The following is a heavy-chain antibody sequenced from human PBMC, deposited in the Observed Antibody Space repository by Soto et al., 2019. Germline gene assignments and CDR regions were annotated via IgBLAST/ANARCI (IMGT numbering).Heavy chain of an antibody. CDR2: MYYSGST. D-gene: IGHD3-3*01. J-gene: IGHJ4*02. CDR1: GGSISSYY. V-gene: IGHV4-59*01. CDR3: ARGTFGVVKD. Sequence: PSETLSLTCTVSGGSISSYYWSWIRQPPGKGLEWIGYMYYSGSTNYNPSLKSRVTLSIDTSRNQFSLKLSSVTAADTAVYYCARGTFGVVKDWGQGTLVTVSS.